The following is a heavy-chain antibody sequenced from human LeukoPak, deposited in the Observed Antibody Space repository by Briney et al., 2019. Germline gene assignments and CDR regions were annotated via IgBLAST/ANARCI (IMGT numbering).Heavy chain of an antibody. CDR3: ARDRTTVTLFDN. Sequence: PGGSLRLSCAASGFTFSNYWMSWVRQPPGKGLEWVANVRQDGSETYYVDSVKGRFTISRDNAKNTLYLQMNSLRAEDTAVYYCARDRTTVTLFDNWGQGALVTVSS. CDR1: GFTFSNYW. V-gene: IGHV3-7*01. CDR2: VRQDGSET. D-gene: IGHD4-17*01. J-gene: IGHJ4*02.